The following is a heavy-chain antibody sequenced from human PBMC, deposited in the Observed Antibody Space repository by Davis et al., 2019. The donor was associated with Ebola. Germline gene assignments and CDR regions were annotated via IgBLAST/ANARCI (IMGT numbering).Heavy chain of an antibody. D-gene: IGHD1-26*01. CDR2: IYSSGST. J-gene: IGHJ4*02. Sequence: SETLSLTCTVSGGSISSGDYYWSWIRQPPGKGLEWIGYIYSSGSTYYNPSLKSRVTISVDTSKNQFSLKLSSVTAADTAVYYCARVDSGNYFLLDYWGQGTLVTVSS. CDR3: ARVDSGNYFLLDY. CDR1: GGSISSGDYY. V-gene: IGHV4-30-4*01.